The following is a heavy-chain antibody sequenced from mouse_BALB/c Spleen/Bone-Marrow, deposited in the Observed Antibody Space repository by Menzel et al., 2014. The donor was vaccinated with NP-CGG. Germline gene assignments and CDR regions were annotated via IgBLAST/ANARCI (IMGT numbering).Heavy chain of an antibody. CDR2: IYPGDGDI. V-gene: IGHV1-80*01. Sequence: QVQLQQSGAELVRPGSSVKISCKASGYAFSSYWMNWVQQRPGQGLEWIGQIYPGDGDINYNGKFKGKATLTADKSSGTAYMQFSSLTSGDSAVYFCARGDFDFEAWFTYWGQGTLVTVSA. D-gene: IGHD2-4*01. J-gene: IGHJ3*01. CDR3: ARGDFDFEAWFTY. CDR1: GYAFSSYW.